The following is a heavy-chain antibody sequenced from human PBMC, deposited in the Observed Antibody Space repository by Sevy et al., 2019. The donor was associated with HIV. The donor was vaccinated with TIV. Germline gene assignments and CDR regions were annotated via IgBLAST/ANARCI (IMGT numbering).Heavy chain of an antibody. CDR3: ARDYDFWSGYGMDV. Sequence: GGSLRLSCAASGFTFSSYAMHWVRQAPGKGLEWVAVISYDGSNKYYADSVKGRFTISRDNSKNTLYLQMNSLRAEDTAVYYCARDYDFWSGYGMDVWGQGTTVTVSS. CDR2: ISYDGSNK. V-gene: IGHV3-30*04. CDR1: GFTFSSYA. D-gene: IGHD3-3*01. J-gene: IGHJ6*02.